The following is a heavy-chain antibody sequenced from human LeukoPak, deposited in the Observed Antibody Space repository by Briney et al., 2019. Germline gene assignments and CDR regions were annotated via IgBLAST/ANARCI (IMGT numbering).Heavy chain of an antibody. Sequence: GGSLRLSCAASGFTFSSYVMHWVRQAPGEGLEWVAVISFDGSNKYYGDSLKGRFTISRDNSKNTQYLQMNSLRGEDMAIYYCARDFGWLSGFDYWGQGTLVTVSS. V-gene: IGHV3-30-3*01. J-gene: IGHJ4*02. D-gene: IGHD3-9*01. CDR2: ISFDGSNK. CDR1: GFTFSSYV. CDR3: ARDFGWLSGFDY.